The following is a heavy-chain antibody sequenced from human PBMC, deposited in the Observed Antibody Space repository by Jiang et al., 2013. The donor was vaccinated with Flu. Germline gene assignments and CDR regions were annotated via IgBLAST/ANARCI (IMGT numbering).Heavy chain of an antibody. D-gene: IGHD2-8*01. Sequence: VQLVESGAEVKKPGESLKISCKGSGYRFISHWIGWVRQMPGKGLEWMGIIYPGDSDIRYNPSFQGLVTISVDKSVNTAYLQWASLKASDTAIYYCARGNNELPQDAFDIWGQGTVVTVSS. CDR3: ARGNNELPQDAFDI. V-gene: IGHV5-51*01. CDR2: IYPGDSDI. CDR1: GYRFISHW. J-gene: IGHJ3*02.